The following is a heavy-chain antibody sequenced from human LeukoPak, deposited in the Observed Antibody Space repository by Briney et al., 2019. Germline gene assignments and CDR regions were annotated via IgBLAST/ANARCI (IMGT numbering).Heavy chain of an antibody. CDR3: ARDFFTRATGEND. Sequence: GGSLRLSCAASGFTFSSYSMNWVRQAPGKGLEWVSYISSSSSTIYYADSVKGRFTISRDNAKNSLYLQMNSLRAEDTGVYYCARDFFTRATGENDWGQGTLGTVSS. D-gene: IGHD3-10*01. CDR2: ISSSSSTI. CDR1: GFTFSSYS. J-gene: IGHJ4*02. V-gene: IGHV3-48*01.